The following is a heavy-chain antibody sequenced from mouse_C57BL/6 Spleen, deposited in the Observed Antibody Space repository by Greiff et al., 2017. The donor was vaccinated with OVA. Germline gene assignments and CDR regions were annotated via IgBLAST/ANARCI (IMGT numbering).Heavy chain of an antibody. D-gene: IGHD2-3*01. J-gene: IGHJ2*01. CDR1: GFTFSDYY. CDR3: ARRGMMVYYFDY. CDR2: ISNGGGST. V-gene: IGHV5-12*01. Sequence: EVKLEESGGGLVQPGGSLKLSCAASGFTFSDYYMYWVRQTPEKRLEWVAYISNGGGSTYYPDTVKGRFTISRDNAKNTLYLQMSRLKSEDTAMYYCARRGMMVYYFDYWGQGTTLTVSS.